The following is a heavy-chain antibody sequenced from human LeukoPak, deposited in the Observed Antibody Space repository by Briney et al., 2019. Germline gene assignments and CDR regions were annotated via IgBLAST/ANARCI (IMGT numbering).Heavy chain of an antibody. J-gene: IGHJ5*02. CDR2: INHSGSS. CDR3: ARGPPRMKNWFDP. CDR1: GGSISSSSYY. D-gene: IGHD2-8*01. Sequence: SETLSLTCTVSGGSISSSSYYWGWIRQPPGKGLEWIGEINHSGSSNDNPSLKSRVTISVDTSKNQFSLKVSSVTAADTAVYYCARGPPRMKNWFDPWGQGTLVTVSS. V-gene: IGHV4-39*07.